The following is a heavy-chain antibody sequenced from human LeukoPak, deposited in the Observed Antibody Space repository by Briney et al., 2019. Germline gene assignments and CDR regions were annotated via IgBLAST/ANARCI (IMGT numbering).Heavy chain of an antibody. D-gene: IGHD4-17*01. CDR3: AGATTGLDY. Sequence: GGSLRLSCTASGFTFSDHYMDWVRQAPGKGLEWVGRSRNKINGYTTEYAASVKGRFTISRDDSNNSVYLQMNSLKTEDTGVYYCAGATTGLDYWGQGTLVTVSS. CDR1: GFTFSDHY. CDR2: SRNKINGYTT. V-gene: IGHV3-72*01. J-gene: IGHJ4*02.